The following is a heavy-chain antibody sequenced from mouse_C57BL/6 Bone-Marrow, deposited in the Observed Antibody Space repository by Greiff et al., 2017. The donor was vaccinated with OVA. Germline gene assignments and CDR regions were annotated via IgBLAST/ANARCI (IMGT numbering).Heavy chain of an antibody. D-gene: IGHD2-5*01. J-gene: IGHJ1*03. CDR1: GFTFSSYA. Sequence: EVKLMESGGGLVKPGGSLKLSCAASGFTFSSYAMSWVRQTPEKRLEWVATISDGGSYTYYPDNVKGRFTISRDNAKNNLYLQMSHLKSEDTAMYYCARDDSNYGYFDVWGTGTTVTVSS. CDR3: ARDDSNYGYFDV. V-gene: IGHV5-4*01. CDR2: ISDGGSYT.